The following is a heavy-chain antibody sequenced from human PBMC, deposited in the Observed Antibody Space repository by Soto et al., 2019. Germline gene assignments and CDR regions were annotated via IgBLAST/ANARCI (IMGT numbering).Heavy chain of an antibody. CDR1: GYTFTNYG. Sequence: QVQLVQSGAEVKKPGASVKVSCKASGYTFTNYGISWVRQAPGQGLEWMGWINAYNGNTKSAQKLQGRVTPTTDTSTSTAYMELRSLRSDDPAVYYCARNAAAGLNDCWGQGTLVTVSS. D-gene: IGHD6-13*01. CDR2: INAYNGNT. CDR3: ARNAAAGLNDC. J-gene: IGHJ4*02. V-gene: IGHV1-18*01.